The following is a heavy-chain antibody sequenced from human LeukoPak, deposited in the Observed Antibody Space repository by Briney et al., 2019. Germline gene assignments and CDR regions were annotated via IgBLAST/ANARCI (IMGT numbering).Heavy chain of an antibody. Sequence: GGSLRLSCAASGFTFSTYWMSWVRQAPGKGLEWVANIKQDGSEKYYVDSVKDRFTISRVNAKNSLYLQMNSLRVEDTAVYYCARNVYRTFDSWDQGTLVTVSS. D-gene: IGHD1-14*01. CDR3: ARNVYRTFDS. J-gene: IGHJ4*02. CDR1: GFTFSTYW. V-gene: IGHV3-7*01. CDR2: IKQDGSEK.